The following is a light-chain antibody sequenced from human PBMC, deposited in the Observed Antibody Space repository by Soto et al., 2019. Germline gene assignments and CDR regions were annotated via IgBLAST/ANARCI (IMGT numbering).Light chain of an antibody. Sequence: EIVLTQSPATLSLSPGERATLSCRASQSVSSYLAWYQHKPGQSPRLLLSGATNRATGVPARFSGSGSGTEFTITISKLEPEDFAVYYCQQRSSWPLTCGGGTKVEIK. CDR3: QQRSSWPLT. CDR2: GAT. V-gene: IGKV3-11*01. J-gene: IGKJ4*01. CDR1: QSVSSY.